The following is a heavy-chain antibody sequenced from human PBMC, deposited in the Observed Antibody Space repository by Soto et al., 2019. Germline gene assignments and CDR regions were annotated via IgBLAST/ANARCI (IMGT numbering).Heavy chain of an antibody. CDR1: GGSISSSSYY. V-gene: IGHV4-39*01. J-gene: IGHJ4*02. D-gene: IGHD5-12*01. CDR3: ARRTRGYSGYDGY. Sequence: LSLTCTVSGGSISSSSYYWGWIRQPPGKGLEWIGSIYYSGSTYYNPSLKSRVTISVDTSKNQFSLKLSSVTAADTAVYYCARRTRGYSGYDGYWGQGTLVTVSS. CDR2: IYYSGST.